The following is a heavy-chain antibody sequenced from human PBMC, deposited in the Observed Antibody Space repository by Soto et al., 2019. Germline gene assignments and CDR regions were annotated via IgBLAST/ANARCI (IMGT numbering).Heavy chain of an antibody. J-gene: IGHJ5*02. V-gene: IGHV4-31*03. CDR2: VYYSGST. D-gene: IGHD2-15*01. CDR3: ARGGYCSGGSCYDSDNWFDP. CDR1: GGSISSGGYY. Sequence: QVQLQESGPGLVKPSQTLSLTCTVSGGSISSGGYYWSWIRQHPGKGLEWIGYVYYSGSTYNNPSLKSRVTISVDTSKNQFSLKLSSVTAADTAVYYCARGGYCSGGSCYDSDNWFDPWGQGTLVTVSS.